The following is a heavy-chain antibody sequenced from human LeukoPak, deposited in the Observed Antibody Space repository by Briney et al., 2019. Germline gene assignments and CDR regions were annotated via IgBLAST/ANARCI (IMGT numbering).Heavy chain of an antibody. V-gene: IGHV1-2*02. CDR3: ARAYSSSSYYYYGMDV. CDR2: INPNSGGT. D-gene: IGHD6-6*01. CDR1: GYTFTGYY. Sequence: GASVKVSCKASGYTFTGYYMHWVRPAPGQGLEWMGWINPNSGGTNYAQKFQGRVTMTRDTSKNQFSLKLSSVTAADTAVYYCARAYSSSSYYYYGMDVWGQGTTVTVSS. J-gene: IGHJ6*02.